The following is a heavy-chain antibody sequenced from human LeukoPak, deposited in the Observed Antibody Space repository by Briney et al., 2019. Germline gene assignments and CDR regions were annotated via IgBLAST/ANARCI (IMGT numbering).Heavy chain of an antibody. V-gene: IGHV1-8*01. D-gene: IGHD3-22*01. Sequence: ASVKVSCKASRYTFTSYDINWVREAAGQRLEWMGWMNPNTGRTGFAQKFQGRLTMTRDASISTAYMELSSLRSDDAAVYYCARLSQTPDYYSNGGYYYLGYWGQGTPVTVSS. CDR3: ARLSQTPDYYSNGGYYYLGY. CDR2: MNPNTGRT. J-gene: IGHJ4*02. CDR1: RYTFTSYD.